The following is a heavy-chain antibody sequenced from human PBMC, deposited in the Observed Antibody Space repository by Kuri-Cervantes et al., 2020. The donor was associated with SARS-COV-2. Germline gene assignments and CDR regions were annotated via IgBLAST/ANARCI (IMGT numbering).Heavy chain of an antibody. J-gene: IGHJ4*02. CDR2: ISYDGNNK. CDR3: AKDPHGIVVVVAAIDQ. D-gene: IGHD2-15*01. Sequence: GESLKISCAVSGFTFTSHAMHWVRQAPGSGLEWVALISYDGNNKFYADSVKGRFTISRDNSRNTLYLQMNSPRADDTAVYYCAKDPHGIVVVVAAIDQWGQGALVTVSS. V-gene: IGHV3-30*18. CDR1: GFTFTSHA.